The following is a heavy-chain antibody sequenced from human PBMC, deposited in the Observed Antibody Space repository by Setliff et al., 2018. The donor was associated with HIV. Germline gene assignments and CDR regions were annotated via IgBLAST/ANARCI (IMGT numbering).Heavy chain of an antibody. CDR3: ARGSLGVGRRRPFDP. V-gene: IGHV4-34*01. Sequence: SETLSLTCAVYGGSLSDYYWTWIRQPPGKGLEWIGEINHSGSTNYKESLKSRVTMSVDTSNNHFSLNLNSVTAADTAVYYCARGSLGVGRRRPFDPWGQGTLVTVSS. J-gene: IGHJ5*02. CDR2: INHSGST. CDR1: GGSLSDYY. D-gene: IGHD1-26*01.